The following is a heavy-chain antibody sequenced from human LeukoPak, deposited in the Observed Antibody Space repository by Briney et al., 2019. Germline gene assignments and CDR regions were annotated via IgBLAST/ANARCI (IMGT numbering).Heavy chain of an antibody. CDR3: ATHSGGY. D-gene: IGHD3-16*01. J-gene: IGHJ4*02. Sequence: ASVKVSCKASGYTFTSYYMHWVRQAPGQGLEWMGIINPSAGGTSYAQKFQGRVTMTRDMSTSTVYMEMSSLRSEDTAVYYCATHSGGYWGQGTLVTVSS. CDR1: GYTFTSYY. CDR2: INPSAGGT. V-gene: IGHV1-46*01.